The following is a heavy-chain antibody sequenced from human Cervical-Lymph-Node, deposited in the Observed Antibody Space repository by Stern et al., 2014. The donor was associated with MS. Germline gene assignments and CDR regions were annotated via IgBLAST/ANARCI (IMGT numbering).Heavy chain of an antibody. Sequence: VHLVESGGGVVQPGRSLRLSCAASGFSFSRYAMHWVRQAPGKGLEWVALIWYDGTNPFYADSVTVRFPISRDNFKTSLYLQMNSLRAEDTAVYYCASAYSSSHYYFDYWGQGTLVTVSS. CDR2: IWYDGTNP. CDR1: GFSFSRYA. V-gene: IGHV3-33*01. J-gene: IGHJ4*02. D-gene: IGHD6-13*01. CDR3: ASAYSSSHYYFDY.